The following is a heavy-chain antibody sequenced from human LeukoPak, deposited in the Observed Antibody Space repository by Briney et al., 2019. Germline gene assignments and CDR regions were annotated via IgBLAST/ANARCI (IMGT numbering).Heavy chain of an antibody. CDR2: IRYDGGNT. CDR1: GFTFSSYG. CDR3: ANLMTTVTTYD. J-gene: IGHJ4*02. V-gene: IGHV3-30*02. D-gene: IGHD4-17*01. Sequence: GSLRLSCAASGFTFSSYGMHWVRQAAGKGLEWVAFIRYDGGNTYYADSVKGRFTISRDNSKNTLYLQMNSLRAEDTAVYYCANLMTTVTTYDWGQGTLVTVSS.